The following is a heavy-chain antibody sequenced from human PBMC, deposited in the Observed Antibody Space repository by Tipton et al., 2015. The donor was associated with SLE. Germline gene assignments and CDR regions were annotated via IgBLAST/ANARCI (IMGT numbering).Heavy chain of an antibody. J-gene: IGHJ4*02. Sequence: TLSLTCAVYGGSFSGYYWSWIRQPPGKGLEWIGTIYYTGTTYYNPSLKSRVTISVDTSKNQFSLKLSSVTAADTAVYYCARGLAGGFDYWGQGTLVTVSS. D-gene: IGHD3-10*01. V-gene: IGHV4-34*01. CDR1: GGSFSGYY. CDR2: IYYTGTT. CDR3: ARGLAGGFDY.